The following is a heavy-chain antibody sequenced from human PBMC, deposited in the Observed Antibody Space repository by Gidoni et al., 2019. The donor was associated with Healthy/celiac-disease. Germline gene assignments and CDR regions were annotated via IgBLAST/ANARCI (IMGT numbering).Heavy chain of an antibody. J-gene: IGHJ3*02. D-gene: IGHD2-15*01. CDR2: ISSSGSTI. CDR1: GFTCSDYY. CDR3: ARVGGHRSFDI. V-gene: IGHV3-11*01. Sequence: QVHVVEYGGVVGKPRGSRRLSCAASGFTCSDYYMSWLRQAPGKGLEWVSYISSSGSTIYYADSVKGRFTTARDNAKNSLYLQMNILRAEDTAVYYCARVGGHRSFDIWGQGTLVTVSS.